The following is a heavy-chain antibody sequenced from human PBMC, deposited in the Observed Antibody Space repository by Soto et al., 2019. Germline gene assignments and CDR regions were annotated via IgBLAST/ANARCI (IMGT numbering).Heavy chain of an antibody. J-gene: IGHJ4*02. CDR2: TSHSGNT. V-gene: IGHV4-30-2*01. D-gene: IGHD4-17*01. CDR1: GGSVSSGGFS. CDR3: AREDYGDYGGYFDY. Sequence: SETLSLTCVVSGGSVSSGGFSWNWFRQPPGKVLEWIGYTSHSGNTYYKPSLKSRVTISVDGSKNQFSMKMSSVTAADTAVYYCAREDYGDYGGYFDYWGQGSLVTVSS.